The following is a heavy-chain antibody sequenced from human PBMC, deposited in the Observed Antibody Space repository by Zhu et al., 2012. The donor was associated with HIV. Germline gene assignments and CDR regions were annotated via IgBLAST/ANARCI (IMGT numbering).Heavy chain of an antibody. D-gene: IGHD6-19*01. CDR1: GFTFDDYG. Sequence: EVQLVESGGGVVRPGGSLRLSCAASGFTFDDYGMSWVRQAPGKGLEWVSGINWNGGSTGYADSVKGRFTISRDNAKNSLYLQMNSLRAEDTALYYCARALPGIAVAAHLYYFDYWGQGTLVTVSS. CDR2: INWNGGST. CDR3: ARALPGIAVAAHLYYFDY. J-gene: IGHJ4*02. V-gene: IGHV3-20*04.